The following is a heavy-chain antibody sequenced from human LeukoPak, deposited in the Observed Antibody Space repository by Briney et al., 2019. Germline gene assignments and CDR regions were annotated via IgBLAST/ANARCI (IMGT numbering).Heavy chain of an antibody. Sequence: GGSLRLSCAVSGFTFSSYGMHWVRQAPGKGLEWVAFIRYDGSNKYYADSVKGRFTISRDNSKNTLYLQMNSLRAEDTAVYYCAGPSEPYSSGWYNYWGQGTLVTVSS. J-gene: IGHJ4*02. D-gene: IGHD6-19*01. V-gene: IGHV3-30*02. CDR2: IRYDGSNK. CDR3: AGPSEPYSSGWYNY. CDR1: GFTFSSYG.